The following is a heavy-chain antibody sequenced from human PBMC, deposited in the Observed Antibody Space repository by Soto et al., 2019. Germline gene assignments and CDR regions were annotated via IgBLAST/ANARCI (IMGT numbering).Heavy chain of an antibody. J-gene: IGHJ6*02. D-gene: IGHD3-3*01. CDR3: ARDQGSGNGMDYYYGMDV. CDR2: ISYDGSNK. V-gene: IGHV3-30-3*01. CDR1: GFTFSSYA. Sequence: GGSLRLSCAASGFTFSSYAMHWVRQAPGKGLEWVAVISYDGSNKYYADSVKGRFTISRDNSKNTLYLQMNSLRAEDTAVYYCARDQGSGNGMDYYYGMDVWGQGTTVTVSS.